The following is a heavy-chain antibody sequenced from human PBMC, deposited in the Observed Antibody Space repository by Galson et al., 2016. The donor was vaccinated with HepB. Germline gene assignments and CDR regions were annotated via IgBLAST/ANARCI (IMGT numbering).Heavy chain of an antibody. CDR2: MNPKSGNT. V-gene: IGHV1-8*01. CDR1: GYTFSNYD. CDR3: ARGGTLPKTNLYGMDV. J-gene: IGHJ6*02. D-gene: IGHD2-8*01. Sequence: SVKVSCKASGYTFSNYDINWVRQAPGQGPEWMAWMNPKSGNTGYAQSFKARVTMTRGTSISTAYMELYSLTSEDTAVYFCARGGTLPKTNLYGMDVWGQGTTVTVSS.